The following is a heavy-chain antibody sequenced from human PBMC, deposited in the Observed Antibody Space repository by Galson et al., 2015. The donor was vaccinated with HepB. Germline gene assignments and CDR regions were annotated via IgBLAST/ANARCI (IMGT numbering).Heavy chain of an antibody. J-gene: IGHJ3*02. CDR3: AKEGQWLAPALDAFDI. D-gene: IGHD6-19*01. CDR2: IWYDGSNK. CDR1: GFTFSSYG. Sequence: SLRLSCAASGFTFSSYGMHWVRQTPGKGLEWVAVIWYDGSNKYYADSMKGRFTISRDNSKNTLYLQMNSLRAEDTAVYYCAKEGQWLAPALDAFDIWGQGTMVTVSS. V-gene: IGHV3-33*06.